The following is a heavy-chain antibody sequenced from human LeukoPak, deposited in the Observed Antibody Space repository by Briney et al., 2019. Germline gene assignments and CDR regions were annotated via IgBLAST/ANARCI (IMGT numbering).Heavy chain of an antibody. Sequence: SETLSLTCTVSGGSISSYYWSWIRQPAGKGLEWIGRIYTSGSTNYNPSPKSRVTMSVDTSKNQFSLKLSSVTAADTAVYYCARDPTSGSYYGFDYWGQGTLVTVSS. CDR1: GGSISSYY. CDR2: IYTSGST. D-gene: IGHD1-26*01. V-gene: IGHV4-4*07. J-gene: IGHJ4*02. CDR3: ARDPTSGSYYGFDY.